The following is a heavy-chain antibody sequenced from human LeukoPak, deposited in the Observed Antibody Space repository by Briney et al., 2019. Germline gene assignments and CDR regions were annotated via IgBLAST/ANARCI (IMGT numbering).Heavy chain of an antibody. CDR2: IRSKANSYAT. D-gene: IGHD3-22*01. J-gene: IGHJ4*02. V-gene: IGHV3-73*01. Sequence: GGSLRLSCAASGFTFSGSAMHWVRQASGKGLEWVGRIRSKANSYATAYAASVKGRFTISRNDSKNTVYLQMNSLKTEDTAVYYCTRRGSSGYLDYWGQGTLVTVSS. CDR3: TRRGSSGYLDY. CDR1: GFTFSGSA.